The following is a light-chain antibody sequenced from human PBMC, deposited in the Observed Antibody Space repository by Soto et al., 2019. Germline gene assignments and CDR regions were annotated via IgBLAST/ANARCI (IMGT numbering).Light chain of an antibody. J-gene: IGLJ3*02. Sequence: QSALTQPASVSGSPGQSITISCTGTSSDVGTYNYVSWYQHRPGKAPKLMIYDVSYRPSGVSNRFSGSKSANTASLTISGLQAEHEADYYCSSYTTSNTQVFGGGTKVTVL. CDR1: SSDVGTYNY. CDR3: SSYTTSNTQV. V-gene: IGLV2-14*01. CDR2: DVS.